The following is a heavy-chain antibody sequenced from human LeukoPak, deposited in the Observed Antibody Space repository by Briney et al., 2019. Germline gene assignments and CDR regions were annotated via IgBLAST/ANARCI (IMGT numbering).Heavy chain of an antibody. Sequence: SETLSLTCTVSGGSISSSTYYWGWIRQPPGKGLEWIGGIYSSGSSYYNPSLKSRVTISVDTSKNQFSLKLSSVTAAATAVYYCARHGADIVVVPSGSIVYWGQGTLVTVSS. CDR3: ARHGADIVVVPSGSIVY. D-gene: IGHD2-2*01. CDR2: IYSSGSS. CDR1: GGSISSSTYY. J-gene: IGHJ4*02. V-gene: IGHV4-39*01.